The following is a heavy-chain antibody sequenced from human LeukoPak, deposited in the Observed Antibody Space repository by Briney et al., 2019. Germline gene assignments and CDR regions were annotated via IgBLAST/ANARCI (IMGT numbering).Heavy chain of an antibody. J-gene: IGHJ4*02. V-gene: IGHV4-34*01. CDR2: INHSGST. CDR1: GGSFSGSY. Sequence: SETLSLTCAVYGGSFSGSYWSWIRQPPGKGLEWIGEINHSGSTNYNPSLKSRVTISVDTSKNQFSLKLSSVTAADTAVYYCARPLAVAGQFDYWGQGTLVTVSS. D-gene: IGHD6-19*01. CDR3: ARPLAVAGQFDY.